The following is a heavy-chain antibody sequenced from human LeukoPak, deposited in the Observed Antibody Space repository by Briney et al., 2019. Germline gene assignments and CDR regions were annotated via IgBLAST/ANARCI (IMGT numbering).Heavy chain of an antibody. J-gene: IGHJ4*02. V-gene: IGHV3-15*01. CDR3: ATEYYFGSGSSDI. Sequence: GGSLRLSCAASGFTFSNACMSWVRQALGKGLEWVGRIKSKTDGGTTDYAAPVKGRFTISRDDSKNTLYLQMNSLKTEDTAVYYCATEYYFGSGSSDIWGQRTLVTVSS. CDR2: IKSKTDGGTT. CDR1: GFTFSNAC. D-gene: IGHD3-10*01.